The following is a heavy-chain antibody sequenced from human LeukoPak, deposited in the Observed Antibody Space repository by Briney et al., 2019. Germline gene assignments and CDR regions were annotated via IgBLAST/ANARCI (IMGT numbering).Heavy chain of an antibody. CDR3: ARGSRGAMVDY. Sequence: EGSLRLSCAASGFTVSTNYMSWVRQAPGKGLEWVSIFYTSGNTYYADSVKDRFTISRDNSKNMLYLQMNSLRADDTAVYYCARGSRGAMVDYWGQGTLVTVSS. CDR2: FYTSGNT. V-gene: IGHV3-53*01. CDR1: GFTVSTNY. D-gene: IGHD3-16*01. J-gene: IGHJ4*02.